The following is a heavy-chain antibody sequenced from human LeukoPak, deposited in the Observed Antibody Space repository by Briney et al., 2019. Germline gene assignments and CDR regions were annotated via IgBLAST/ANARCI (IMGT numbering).Heavy chain of an antibody. D-gene: IGHD3-10*01. Sequence: SETLSLTCTVYGGSFSDYYWNWIRQSPGKGLEWIGEINYSGSTNYNPSLKSRVTLSVDTSKNQFSLKLSSVTAADTAVYYCARHMRYYYGSGSLNFDYWGQGTLSPSPQ. CDR3: ARHMRYYYGSGSLNFDY. CDR1: GGSFSDYY. J-gene: IGHJ4*02. CDR2: INYSGST. V-gene: IGHV4-34*01.